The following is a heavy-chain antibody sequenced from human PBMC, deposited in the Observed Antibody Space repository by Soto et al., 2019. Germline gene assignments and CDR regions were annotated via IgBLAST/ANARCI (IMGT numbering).Heavy chain of an antibody. Sequence: GVSLRLSCAASGFTFSTYGMHWVRQAPGKGLEWVAAMSYDGTKQYYVDSVKGRFTISRDNSRNTLFLQLNSLRDEDTAVYYCAKEYGSTWIDHWGQGTPVTGS. CDR3: AKEYGSTWIDH. V-gene: IGHV3-30*18. J-gene: IGHJ4*02. CDR1: GFTFSTYG. D-gene: IGHD6-13*01. CDR2: MSYDGTKQ.